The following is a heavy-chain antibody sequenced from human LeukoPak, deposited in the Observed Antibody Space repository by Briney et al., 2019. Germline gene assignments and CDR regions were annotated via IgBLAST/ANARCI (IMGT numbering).Heavy chain of an antibody. D-gene: IGHD2-15*01. J-gene: IGHJ4*02. CDR3: ARAGSFSSSYGISWDY. CDR1: GFTFSSYW. CDR2: IKQDGSEK. V-gene: IGHV3-7*01. Sequence: GGSLRLSCAASGFTFSSYWMSWVRQAPGKGLEWVANIKQDGSEKYYVDSVKGRFTISRDNAKNSLFLQMNSLRAEDTAVYYCARAGSFSSSYGISWDYWGQGALVAVSS.